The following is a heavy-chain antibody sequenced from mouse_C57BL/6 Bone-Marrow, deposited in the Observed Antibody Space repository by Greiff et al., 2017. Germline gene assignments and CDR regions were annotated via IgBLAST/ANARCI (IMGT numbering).Heavy chain of an antibody. Sequence: VQLQQSGAELVRPGASVTLSCKASGYTFTDYEMHWVKQTPVHGLEWIGAIDPETGGTAYNQKFKGKAILTADKSSSTAYMELRSLTSEDSAVYYCTVWAWDWYFDVWGTGTTVTVSS. CDR1: GYTFTDYE. V-gene: IGHV1-15*01. CDR3: TVWAWDWYFDV. CDR2: IDPETGGT. D-gene: IGHD4-1*01. J-gene: IGHJ1*03.